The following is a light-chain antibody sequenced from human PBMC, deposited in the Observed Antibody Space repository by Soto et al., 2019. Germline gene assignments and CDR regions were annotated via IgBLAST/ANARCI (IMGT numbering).Light chain of an antibody. V-gene: IGKV3-15*01. Sequence: EIVMTQSPATLSVSPGERATLSCRASQSVSSNLAWYQQKPGQAPRLLIYGASTRATGIPARFSGSGSETEFTLTISSLQSEDFAVYYCQQYNNWPWPFGQGTKVEI. CDR2: GAS. CDR1: QSVSSN. CDR3: QQYNNWPWP. J-gene: IGKJ1*01.